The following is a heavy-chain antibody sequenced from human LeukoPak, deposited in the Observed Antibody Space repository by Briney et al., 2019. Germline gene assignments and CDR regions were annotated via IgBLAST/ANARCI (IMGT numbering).Heavy chain of an antibody. Sequence: SETLSLTCTVSGGSISSYYWSWIRQPPGKGLEWIGYIYYSGSTNYNPSLKSRVTISVDTSKNQFSLKLSSVTAADTAVYYCARTSWVAFDIWGQGTMVTVSS. CDR3: ARTSWVAFDI. V-gene: IGHV4-59*12. D-gene: IGHD1-26*01. CDR2: IYYSGST. CDR1: GGSISSYY. J-gene: IGHJ3*02.